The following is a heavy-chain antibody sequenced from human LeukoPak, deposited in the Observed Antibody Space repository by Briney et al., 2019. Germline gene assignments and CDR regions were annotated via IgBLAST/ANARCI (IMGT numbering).Heavy chain of an antibody. CDR3: GSKTGRTGTYY. J-gene: IGHJ4*02. V-gene: IGHV3-23*05. D-gene: IGHD3-10*01. CDR2: IFSSGSNT. CDR1: GFSFSDSV. Sequence: GGPLRLSCAASGFSFSDSVMSWVRRAPGKGLEWVSAIFSSGSNTYYADSVKGRFTISRDNSKNTLFLQMNSLRAEDTAVYHCGSKTGRTGTYYWGQGTLVTVSS.